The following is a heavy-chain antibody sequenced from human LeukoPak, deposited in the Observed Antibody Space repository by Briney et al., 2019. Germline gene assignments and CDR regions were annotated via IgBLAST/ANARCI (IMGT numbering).Heavy chain of an antibody. CDR3: ARVQYQLLFEGNWFDP. Sequence: ASVKVSCKASGYTFTGYYIHWVPQAPGQGLEWMGWINPNSGDTQYAQKFQGRVTMTRDTSISTAYMDLNGLISDDTAVYSCARVQYQLLFEGNWFDPWGQGTLVTVSS. V-gene: IGHV1-2*02. D-gene: IGHD2-2*01. J-gene: IGHJ5*02. CDR2: INPNSGDT. CDR1: GYTFTGYY.